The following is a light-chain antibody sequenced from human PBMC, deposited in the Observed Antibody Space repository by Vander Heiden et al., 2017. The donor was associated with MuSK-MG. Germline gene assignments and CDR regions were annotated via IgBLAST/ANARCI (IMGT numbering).Light chain of an antibody. J-gene: IGLJ3*02. V-gene: IGLV2-14*01. CDR3: SSYTSSSTLWV. Sequence: QSALTQPASVSGSPGPSITISCTGTSSDVGGSNYFSWYQQHPGKAPKLMFYDVSNRPSGVANRFSGSKSGNTASLTISGLQAEEEADYYCSSYTSSSTLWVFGGGTKLTVL. CDR1: SSDVGGSNY. CDR2: DVS.